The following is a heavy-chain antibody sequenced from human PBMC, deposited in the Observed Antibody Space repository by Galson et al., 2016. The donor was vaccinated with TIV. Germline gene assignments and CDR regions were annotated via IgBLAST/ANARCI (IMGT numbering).Heavy chain of an antibody. CDR1: GYTFTDYG. Sequence: SVKVSCKASGYTFTDYGISWVRQAPGQGLEWMGWISGYSGNTNHAQKFQGRVTMTTNTSTGTAYMELRSLRSDDTAVYYCARDRMSPLVGATQDFWGQGALVSVSS. J-gene: IGHJ4*02. CDR2: ISGYSGNT. V-gene: IGHV1-18*01. D-gene: IGHD1-26*01. CDR3: ARDRMSPLVGATQDF.